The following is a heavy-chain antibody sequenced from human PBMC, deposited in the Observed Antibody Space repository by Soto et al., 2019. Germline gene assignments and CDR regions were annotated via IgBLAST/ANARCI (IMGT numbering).Heavy chain of an antibody. V-gene: IGHV4-31*11. Sequence: RLTLSCAVSGASITSGNYYWSWIRQHPGKGLEWIGYIYYSGSTYYNPSLKSRVAISIDTSKNHFSLRLSSVTAADTAVYYCVREGVYCSSTSCYPFWGQGTTVTVSS. J-gene: IGHJ6*02. D-gene: IGHD2-2*01. CDR1: GASITSGNYY. CDR2: IYYSGST. CDR3: VREGVYCSSTSCYPF.